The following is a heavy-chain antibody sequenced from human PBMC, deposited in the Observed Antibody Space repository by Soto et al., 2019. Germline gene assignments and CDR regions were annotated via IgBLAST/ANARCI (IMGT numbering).Heavy chain of an antibody. D-gene: IGHD6-19*01. CDR2: IYYTGKT. CDR3: ARRSGWHETLDY. J-gene: IGHJ4*02. V-gene: IGHV4-39*01. CDR1: GGSISSDGYY. Sequence: PSETLSLTCTVFGGSISSDGYYWGWIRQPPGKGLEWIGNIYYTGKTYYNPSLKSRVTISVHTSKTQFSLKLSSVTAADTAVYYCARRSGWHETLDYWGQGTLVTVSS.